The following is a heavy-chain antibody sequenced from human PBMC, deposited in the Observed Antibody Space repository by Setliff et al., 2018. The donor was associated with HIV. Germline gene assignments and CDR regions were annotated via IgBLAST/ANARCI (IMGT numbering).Heavy chain of an antibody. V-gene: IGHV4-30-4*08. J-gene: IGHJ6*02. CDR1: GASIRSGDYY. CDR3: ARGKLRYVDGYYYYYGMDV. CDR2: IYYSGST. D-gene: IGHD3-9*01. Sequence: TLSLICTVSGASIRSGDYYWSWIRQPPGKDLEWIGYIYYSGSTYYNPSLKSRITISVDTSKNQFSLNLDSVTAADTAVYYCARGKLRYVDGYYYYYGMDVLGQGTTVTVSS.